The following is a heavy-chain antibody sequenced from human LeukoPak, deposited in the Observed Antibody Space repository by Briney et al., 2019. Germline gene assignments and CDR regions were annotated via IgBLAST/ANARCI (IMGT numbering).Heavy chain of an antibody. J-gene: IGHJ4*02. CDR1: GYSFTSYW. D-gene: IGHD3-3*01. Sequence: GASLKISCKGSGYSFTSYWIGWVRQMPGKGLEWMGIIYPGDSDTRYSPSFQGQVTVSADKSISTAYLQWSSLKASDTAMYYCARRAVAIFGVANYFDYWGQGTLVTVSS. V-gene: IGHV5-51*01. CDR3: ARRAVAIFGVANYFDY. CDR2: IYPGDSDT.